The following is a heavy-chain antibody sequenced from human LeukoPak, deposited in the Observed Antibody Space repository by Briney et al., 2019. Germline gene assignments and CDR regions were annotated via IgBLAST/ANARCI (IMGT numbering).Heavy chain of an antibody. CDR1: GFTFDDYA. V-gene: IGHV3-9*01. Sequence: PGGSLRLSCAASGFTFDDYAMHWVRQAPGKGLEWVSGISWNSGSIGYADSVKGRFTISRDNAKNSLYLQMNSLRAEDTALYYCAKDIHYGSGSYYGGEAAFDIWGQGTMVTVSS. CDR2: ISWNSGSI. D-gene: IGHD3-10*01. CDR3: AKDIHYGSGSYYGGEAAFDI. J-gene: IGHJ3*02.